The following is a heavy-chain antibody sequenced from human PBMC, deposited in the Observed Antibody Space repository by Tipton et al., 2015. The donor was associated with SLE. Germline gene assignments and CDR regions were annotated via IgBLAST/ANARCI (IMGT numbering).Heavy chain of an antibody. V-gene: IGHV4-34*01. Sequence: TLSLTCTVSGGSISSYYWSWIRQPPGKGLEWIGEINHSGSTNYNPSLKSRVTISVDTSKNQFSLKLSSVTAADTAVYYCAREEVTGTHFDYWGQGTLVTVSS. CDR2: INHSGST. CDR3: AREEVTGTHFDY. CDR1: GGSISSYY. J-gene: IGHJ4*02. D-gene: IGHD1-20*01.